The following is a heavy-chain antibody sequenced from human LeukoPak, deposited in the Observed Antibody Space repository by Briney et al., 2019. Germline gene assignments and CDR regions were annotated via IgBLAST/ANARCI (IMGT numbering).Heavy chain of an antibody. CDR2: IYPGDSDT. V-gene: IGHV5-51*01. J-gene: IGHJ3*02. D-gene: IGHD3-10*01. Sequence: GESLKISCKGSGYSFTSYWIGWVRQMPGKGLEWMGIIYPGDSDTRYSPSFQGQVTISADKSISTAYLQWSSLKASDTAMYYCARLMVRGVINDAFDIWGQGTMVTVSS. CDR3: ARLMVRGVINDAFDI. CDR1: GYSFTSYW.